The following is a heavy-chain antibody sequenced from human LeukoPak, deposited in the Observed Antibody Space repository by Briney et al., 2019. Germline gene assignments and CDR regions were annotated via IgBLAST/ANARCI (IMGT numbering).Heavy chain of an antibody. V-gene: IGHV3-30-3*01. CDR1: GFTFSSYA. CDR3: ARDRRDKDSSGYYYIYY. Sequence: GGSLRLSCAASGFTFSSYAMLWVRQAPGKGLVWVAVISYDGSNKYYADSVKGRFTISRDNSKNTLYLQMNSLRAEDTAVYYCARDRRDKDSSGYYYIYYWGQGTLVTVSS. D-gene: IGHD3-22*01. CDR2: ISYDGSNK. J-gene: IGHJ4*02.